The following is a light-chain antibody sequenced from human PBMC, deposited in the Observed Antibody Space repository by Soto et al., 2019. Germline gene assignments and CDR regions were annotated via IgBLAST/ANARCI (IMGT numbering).Light chain of an antibody. J-gene: IGKJ4*01. CDR1: QSIYKW. CDR2: AAS. Sequence: DIQMTQSPSSVSASIGERVTISCRASQSIYKWLVWYQQKPGKAPKLLIYAASSLQSGVPSRFSGSRYGTDFTLTISSLQPEDFATYYCQQADSFPLSFGGGTKVEI. CDR3: QQADSFPLS. V-gene: IGKV1-12*01.